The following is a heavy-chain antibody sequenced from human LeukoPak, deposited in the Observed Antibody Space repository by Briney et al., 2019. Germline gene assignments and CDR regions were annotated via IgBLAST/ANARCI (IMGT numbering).Heavy chain of an antibody. CDR3: ARDRDCSGGSCYSGLPHPVENWFDS. J-gene: IGHJ5*01. V-gene: IGHV3-21*01. CDR1: VFIFTTHC. Sequence: GGSLRLSCAASVFIFTTHCMNWVSQAPGKGLEWVSYISSSSSYKYYVDSVRGRFTIYRDNAKNSLYLQMNSLRAEDTAVYYCARDRDCSGGSCYSGLPHPVENWFDSWGQGTLVTVSS. CDR2: ISSSSSYK. D-gene: IGHD2-15*01.